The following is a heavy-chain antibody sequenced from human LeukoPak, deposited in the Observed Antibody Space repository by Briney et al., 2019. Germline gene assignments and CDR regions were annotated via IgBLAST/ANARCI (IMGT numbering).Heavy chain of an antibody. V-gene: IGHV4-59*01. CDR3: ARDRGGYLPGGAFDI. CDR2: IYYSGST. CDR1: GGSISSYY. J-gene: IGHJ3*02. D-gene: IGHD1-26*01. Sequence: SETLSLTCTVSGGSISSYYWSWIRQPPGKGLEWIGYIYYSGSTNYNPSLKSRVTISVDTSKNQFSLKLSSVTAADTAVYYCARDRGGYLPGGAFDIWGQGTMVTVSS.